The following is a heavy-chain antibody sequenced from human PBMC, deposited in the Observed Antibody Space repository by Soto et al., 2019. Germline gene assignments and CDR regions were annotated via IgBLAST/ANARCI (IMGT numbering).Heavy chain of an antibody. V-gene: IGHV4-59*01. CDR3: ARYAVAGNGGVRFDY. Sequence: SETLSLTCTVSGGSISSYYWSWIRQPPGKGLEWIGYIYYSGSTNYNPSLKSRVTISVDTSKNQFSLKLSSVTAADTAVYYCARYAVAGNGGVRFDYWGQGTLVTVS. CDR2: IYYSGST. J-gene: IGHJ4*02. D-gene: IGHD6-19*01. CDR1: GGSISSYY.